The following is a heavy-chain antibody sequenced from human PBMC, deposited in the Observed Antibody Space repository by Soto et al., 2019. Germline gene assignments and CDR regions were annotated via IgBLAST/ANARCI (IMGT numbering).Heavy chain of an antibody. J-gene: IGHJ4*02. Sequence: GGSLRLSCAASEFTFRSYWMSWFRQAPGKGLEWVANINEDGSEKNYAGSMKGRFTISRDNALESLYLQMNSLRVEDTAVYYCAREGGAYNRDYWGQGTLVTVSS. CDR1: EFTFRSYW. CDR3: AREGGAYNRDY. V-gene: IGHV3-7*03. D-gene: IGHD1-1*01. CDR2: INEDGSEK.